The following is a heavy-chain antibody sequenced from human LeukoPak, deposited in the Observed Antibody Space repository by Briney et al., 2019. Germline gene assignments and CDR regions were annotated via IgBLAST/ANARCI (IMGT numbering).Heavy chain of an antibody. Sequence: SETLSLTCTVSGGSISSYYWSWIRQPPGKGLEWIGYIYYSGSTNYNPSLKSRVTISVDTSKNQFSLKLSSVTAADTAVYYCASVPGTTGATDYWGQGTLVTVSS. D-gene: IGHD1-1*01. CDR1: GGSISSYY. J-gene: IGHJ4*02. CDR3: ASVPGTTGATDY. V-gene: IGHV4-59*01. CDR2: IYYSGST.